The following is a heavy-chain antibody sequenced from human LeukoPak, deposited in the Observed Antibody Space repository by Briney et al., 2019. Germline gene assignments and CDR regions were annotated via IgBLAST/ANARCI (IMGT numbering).Heavy chain of an antibody. J-gene: IGHJ3*02. CDR1: GYTFTDYS. CDR2: INPNSGGT. V-gene: IGHV1-2*02. Sequence: ASVKVSCKASGYTFTDYSMHWVRQAPGQGLEWMGWINPNSGGTNSAQKFQGRVTMTRDTSISTAYMELTRLRSDDTAVYYCARGGDFYDSSGYYDDAFDIWGRGTMVTVSS. D-gene: IGHD3-22*01. CDR3: ARGGDFYDSSGYYDDAFDI.